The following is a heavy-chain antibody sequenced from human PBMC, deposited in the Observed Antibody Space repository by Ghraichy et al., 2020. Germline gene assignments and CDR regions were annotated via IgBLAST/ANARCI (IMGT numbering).Heavy chain of an antibody. J-gene: IGHJ4*02. CDR3: ARVGTVEGIDY. V-gene: IGHV3-74*01. CDR2: INSDGSST. CDR1: GFTFSSYW. Sequence: GEALNISCAASGFTFSSYWMHWVRQAPGKGLVWVSRINSDGSSTSYADSVKGRFTISRDNAKNTLYLQMNSLRAEDTAVYYCARVGTVEGIDYWGQGTLVTVSS. D-gene: IGHD4-23*01.